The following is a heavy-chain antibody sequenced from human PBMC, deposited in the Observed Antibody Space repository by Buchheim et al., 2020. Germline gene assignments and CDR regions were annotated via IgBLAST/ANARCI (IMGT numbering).Heavy chain of an antibody. V-gene: IGHV3-30*04. CDR1: GFPFSIYT. J-gene: IGHJ4*03. CDR3: ATNAVAGHEGY. Sequence: VQVVESGGGVVQPGRSLRLSCGASGFPFSIYTMNWVRQAPGKGLEWVAVISYDGKNKDYAESVKGRFTISRDNSKHTADLEMNSLRGDDTAVYYCATNAVAGHEGYWGQGT. CDR2: ISYDGKNK. D-gene: IGHD6-19*01.